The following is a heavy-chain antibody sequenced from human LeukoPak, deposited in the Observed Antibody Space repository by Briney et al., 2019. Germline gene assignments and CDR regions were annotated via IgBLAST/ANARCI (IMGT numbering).Heavy chain of an antibody. D-gene: IGHD2-15*01. CDR2: IYYSGST. CDR3: ARNDCSGGSCYIDY. V-gene: IGHV4-61*01. Sequence: SETLSLTCTVSGGSVSSGSYYWSWIRQPPGKGLEWIGYIYYSGSTNYNPSLKSRATISVDTSKNQFSLKLSSVTAADTAVYYCARNDCSGGSCYIDYWGQGTLVTVSS. CDR1: GGSVSSGSYY. J-gene: IGHJ4*02.